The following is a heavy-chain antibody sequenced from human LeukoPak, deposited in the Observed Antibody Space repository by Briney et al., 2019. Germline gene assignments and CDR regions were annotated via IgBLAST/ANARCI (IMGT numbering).Heavy chain of an antibody. CDR3: ARDRAVGATDDFGDAFDI. CDR2: ISAYNGNT. Sequence: GASVKVSCKTSGYTFTSYGISWVRQAPGQGLEWMGWISAYNGNTNYAQKLQGRVTMTTDTSTSTAYMELRSLRSDDTAVYYCARDRAVGATDDFGDAFDIWGQGTMVTVSS. J-gene: IGHJ3*02. CDR1: GYTFTSYG. V-gene: IGHV1-18*01. D-gene: IGHD1-26*01.